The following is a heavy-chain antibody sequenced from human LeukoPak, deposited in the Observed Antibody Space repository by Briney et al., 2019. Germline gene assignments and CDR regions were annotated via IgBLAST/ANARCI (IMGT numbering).Heavy chain of an antibody. J-gene: IGHJ4*02. CDR1: GGSISSGGYY. CDR3: ATWALTAAGYDN. Sequence: SETLSLTCNVSGGSISSGGYYWSWIRQHPGKGLEWIGYISSSGTTHYSPSLKSRLTISVDTSKNQFSLKLSSVTAADTAVYYCATWALTAAGYDNWGQGTLVTVSS. CDR2: ISSSGTT. D-gene: IGHD6-13*01. V-gene: IGHV4-31*03.